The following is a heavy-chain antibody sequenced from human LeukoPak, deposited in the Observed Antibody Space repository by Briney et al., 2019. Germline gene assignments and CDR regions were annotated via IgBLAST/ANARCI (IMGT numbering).Heavy chain of an antibody. D-gene: IGHD6-19*01. CDR3: AKDTQWLVAGFLDY. Sequence: GGSLRLSCAASGFTFSSYAMSWVRQAPGKGLEWVSAISGSGGSTYYADSVKGRFTISRDNSKNMLYLQMNSLRAEDTAVYYCAKDTQWLVAGFLDYWGQGTLVTVSS. CDR1: GFTFSSYA. V-gene: IGHV3-23*01. CDR2: ISGSGGST. J-gene: IGHJ4*02.